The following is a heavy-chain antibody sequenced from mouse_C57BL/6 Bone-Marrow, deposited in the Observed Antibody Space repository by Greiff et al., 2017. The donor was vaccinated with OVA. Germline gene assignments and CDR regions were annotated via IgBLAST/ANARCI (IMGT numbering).Heavy chain of an antibody. CDR2: IYPGDGDT. CDR1: GYAFSSYW. J-gene: IGHJ4*01. CDR3: ARGITTVVAKDYAMDY. V-gene: IGHV1-80*01. D-gene: IGHD1-1*01. Sequence: VHLVESGAELVKPGASVKISCKASGYAFSSYWMNWVKQRPGKGLEWIGQIYPGDGDTNYNGKFKGKATLTADKSSSTAYMQLSSLTSEDSAVYFCARGITTVVAKDYAMDYWGQGTSVTVSS.